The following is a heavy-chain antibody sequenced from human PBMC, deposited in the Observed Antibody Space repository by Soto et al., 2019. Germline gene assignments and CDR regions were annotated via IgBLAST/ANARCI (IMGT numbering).Heavy chain of an antibody. D-gene: IGHD2-15*01. CDR3: ARYSPSLELDY. CDR1: GFSLSTSGVG. Sequence: QITLKESGPTLVKPTQTLTLTCTFSGFSLSTSGVGVGWIRQPPGKALEWLALIYWDDDKRYSPSLKSRLTITKDTTKYQVDLTMTNMDPVDTATSYCARYSPSLELDYWGHRTLVTVSS. V-gene: IGHV2-5*02. J-gene: IGHJ4*01. CDR2: IYWDDDK.